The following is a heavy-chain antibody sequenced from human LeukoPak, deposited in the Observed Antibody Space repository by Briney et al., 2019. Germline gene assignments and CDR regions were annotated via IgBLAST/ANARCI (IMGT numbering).Heavy chain of an antibody. V-gene: IGHV4-38-2*01. Sequence: KASETLSLTCAVSGYSITSGDYWGWIRQPPGKGLEWIGSLYHSGSTYNNPSLKNRLTISVDTSKNQFSLKLTSVTAADTAVYYCARTTYYYEGSFDYWGQGTLVTVSS. CDR1: GYSITSGDY. J-gene: IGHJ4*02. CDR2: LYHSGST. D-gene: IGHD3-22*01. CDR3: ARTTYYYEGSFDY.